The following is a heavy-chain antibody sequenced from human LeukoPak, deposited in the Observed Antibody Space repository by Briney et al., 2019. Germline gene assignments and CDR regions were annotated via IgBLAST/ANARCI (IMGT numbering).Heavy chain of an antibody. CDR1: GFTFGTYT. Sequence: GGSLRLSCAASGFTFGTYTMNWVRQAPGKGLEWVSGISGNGGSTYYADSVQGRLTISRDNSKNTLYLQMNCLRAEDTAVYYCAKDHHCSDGSCYVDYWGQGTLVTVSS. CDR2: ISGNGGST. V-gene: IGHV3-23*01. CDR3: AKDHHCSDGSCYVDY. J-gene: IGHJ4*02. D-gene: IGHD2-15*01.